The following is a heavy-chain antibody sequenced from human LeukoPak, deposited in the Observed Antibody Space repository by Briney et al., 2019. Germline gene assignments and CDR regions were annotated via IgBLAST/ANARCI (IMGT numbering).Heavy chain of an antibody. Sequence: GGSLRLSCSASDFSFITYAMSWVRQAPGKGLEWVSSISGGGDATYYADSVKGRFTISRDNSKNTLYLQMNSLRAEDTAVYYCAKGGLGQQLANNWFDPWGQGTLVTVSS. CDR1: DFSFITYA. CDR3: AKGGLGQQLANNWFDP. V-gene: IGHV3-23*01. CDR2: ISGGGDAT. J-gene: IGHJ5*02. D-gene: IGHD6-13*01.